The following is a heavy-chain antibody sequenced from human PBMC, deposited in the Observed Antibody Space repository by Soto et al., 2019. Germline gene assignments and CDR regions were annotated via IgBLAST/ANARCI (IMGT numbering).Heavy chain of an antibody. D-gene: IGHD3-16*02. CDR1: GDTDTNYV. CDR3: EAEMTFGKLSVA. CDR2: IFPKFGTT. V-gene: IGHV1-69*13. J-gene: IGHJ6*02. Sequence: GASVKVSCKASGDTDTNYVISWVRQAPGQGLEWMGGIFPKFGTTYSAQKLQDRLTITADESTSTVYMQLSSLRLDDTAVYYCEAEMTFGKLSVAWGQGTTVTV.